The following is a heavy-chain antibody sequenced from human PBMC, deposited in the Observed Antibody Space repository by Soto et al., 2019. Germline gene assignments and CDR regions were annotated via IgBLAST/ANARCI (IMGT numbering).Heavy chain of an antibody. Sequence: QVQLVESGGGVVQPGTSLRLSCAASGLTFSNYGMHWVRQAPGKGLEWVAVISYDGSTRNYADSVKGRFTISRDSSKSTLYLQMNGLRPEDKAVYRGAKGRDGRTPSFEYWGQGTLVTVSS. CDR2: ISYDGSTR. D-gene: IGHD2-8*01. J-gene: IGHJ4*02. V-gene: IGHV3-30*18. CDR1: GLTFSNYG. CDR3: AKGRDGRTPSFEY.